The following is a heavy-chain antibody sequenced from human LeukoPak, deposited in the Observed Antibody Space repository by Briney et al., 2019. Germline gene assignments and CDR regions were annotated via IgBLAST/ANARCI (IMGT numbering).Heavy chain of an antibody. CDR2: INRDGSST. CDR3: AGAGDVDTTLANNRFDP. CDR1: GFTFSRYW. J-gene: IGHJ5*02. Sequence: PGRSLSLACAASGFTFSRYWMHWVRQVPGKGLVWVSRINRDGSSTNYADSVKGRFTISRDNAKNTLYLQMSSLRAEDTAIYYCAGAGDVDTTLANNRFDPWGQGTLTIVSS. D-gene: IGHD5-18*01. V-gene: IGHV3-74*01.